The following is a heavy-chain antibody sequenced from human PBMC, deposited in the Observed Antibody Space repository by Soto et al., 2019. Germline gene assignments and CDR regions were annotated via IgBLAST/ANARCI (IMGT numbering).Heavy chain of an antibody. V-gene: IGHV5-51*01. Sequence: PGESLKISCKGSGYTFTSYWIGWVRQMPGKGLEWMGIIYPGDSDTRYSPSFQGQVTISADRSISTAYVQWNSLKASDTAMYYCARLHSASYHSPLRYWGQGTLVTVSS. CDR1: GYTFTSYW. J-gene: IGHJ4*02. CDR3: ARLHSASYHSPLRY. CDR2: IYPGDSDT. D-gene: IGHD1-26*01.